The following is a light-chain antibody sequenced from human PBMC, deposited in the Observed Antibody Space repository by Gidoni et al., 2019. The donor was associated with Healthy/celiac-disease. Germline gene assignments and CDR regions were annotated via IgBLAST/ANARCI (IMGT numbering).Light chain of an antibody. CDR1: STTIGAGYD. J-gene: IGLJ2*01. V-gene: IGLV1-40*01. CDR3: QSYDSSLSGWV. CDR2: GNS. Sequence: QSVLTQPPSVSGAPGQRVTISCPGSSTTIGAGYDVHWYQQLPGTAPKLLIYGNSNRPSGVPDRFSGSKSGTSASLAITGLQAEDEADYYGQSYDSSLSGWVFGGGTKLTVL.